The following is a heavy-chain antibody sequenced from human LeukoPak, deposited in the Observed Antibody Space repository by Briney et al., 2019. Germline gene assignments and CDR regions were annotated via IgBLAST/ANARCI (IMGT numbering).Heavy chain of an antibody. CDR2: INPSGGST. V-gene: IGHV1-46*01. J-gene: IGHJ5*02. CDR1: GYTFTSYY. D-gene: IGHD2-15*01. CDR3: ARALPLVVVAATSDWFDP. Sequence: ASVKVSCKASGYTFTSYYMHWVRQAPGQGLEWMGIINPSGGSTSYAQKFQGRVTMTRDTSTSTVYMELSSLRSEDTAVYYYARALPLVVVAATSDWFDPWGQGTLVTVSS.